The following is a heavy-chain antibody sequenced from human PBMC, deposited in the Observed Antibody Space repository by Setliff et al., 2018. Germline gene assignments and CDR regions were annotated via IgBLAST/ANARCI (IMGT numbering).Heavy chain of an antibody. CDR3: ARGGMAAANRKGVFEY. V-gene: IGHV1-46*01. D-gene: IGHD6-13*01. J-gene: IGHJ4*02. CDR1: GYSLTRYY. CDR2: INPGGGSA. Sequence: GASVKVSCKASGYSLTRYYMHWVRQAPGQGLEWMGIINPGGGSASYAEEFQGRVTMTRDTSTSTFYMEVNILRSDDTAVYYCARGGMAAANRKGVFEYWGQGTLVTVSS.